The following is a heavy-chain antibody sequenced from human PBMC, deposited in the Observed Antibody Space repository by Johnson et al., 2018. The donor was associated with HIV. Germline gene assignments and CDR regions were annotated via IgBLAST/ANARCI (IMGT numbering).Heavy chain of an antibody. J-gene: IGHJ3*02. V-gene: IGHV3-7*02. Sequence: EVQLVESGGGLVQPGGSLRLSCAASGFTFSNYWMSWVRQAPGKGLEWVANIKQDGSEKYYADSVKGRFTISRDNSKNTLYLQMNSLRAEDTAVYYCAQGGWLQFDAFDIWGQGTMVTVSS. CDR2: IKQDGSEK. CDR3: AQGGWLQFDAFDI. D-gene: IGHD5-24*01. CDR1: GFTFSNYW.